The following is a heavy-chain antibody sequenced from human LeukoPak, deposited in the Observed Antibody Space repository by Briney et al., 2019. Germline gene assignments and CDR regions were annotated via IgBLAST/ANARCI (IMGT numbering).Heavy chain of an antibody. CDR3: ARNFRDGYNNSFDY. V-gene: IGHV3-73*01. CDR1: GFTFSGSA. D-gene: IGHD5-24*01. CDR2: IRSPANGYAT. J-gene: IGHJ4*02. Sequence: PGGSLRLSCAASGFTFSGSALHWVRQASGKGREWVGRIRSPANGYATAYAASVKGRFTISRDDSKNTAYLQMNSLRAEDTAVYYCARNFRDGYNNSFDYWGQGTLVTVSS.